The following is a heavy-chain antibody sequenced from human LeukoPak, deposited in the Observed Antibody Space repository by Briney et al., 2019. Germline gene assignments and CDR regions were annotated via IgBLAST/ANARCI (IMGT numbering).Heavy chain of an antibody. CDR1: GGTFSSYA. CDR3: ARSAIYGSPQYYFDY. J-gene: IGHJ4*02. V-gene: IGHV1-69*04. Sequence: SVKVSCKASGGTFSSYAISWVRQAPGQGLEWMGRIIPILGIANYAQKFQGRVTTTADKSTSTAYMELSSLRSEDTAVYYCARSAIYGSPQYYFDYWGQGTLVTVSS. D-gene: IGHD3-10*01. CDR2: IIPILGIA.